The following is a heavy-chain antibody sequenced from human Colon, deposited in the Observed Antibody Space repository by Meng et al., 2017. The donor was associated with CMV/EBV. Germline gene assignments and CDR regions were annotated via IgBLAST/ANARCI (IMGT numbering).Heavy chain of an antibody. V-gene: IGHV1-2*02. Sequence: ASVKVSCKASGYTFTGYYMHWVRQAPGQGLEWMGWINCNSGGTKYAQKFQGRVTMTRDTSIGTAYMELSRLTSDDTAVYYCARDLVVVIPDDLWGQGTLVTVSS. CDR1: GYTFTGYY. J-gene: IGHJ5*02. D-gene: IGHD2-2*01. CDR2: INCNSGGT. CDR3: ARDLVVVIPDDL.